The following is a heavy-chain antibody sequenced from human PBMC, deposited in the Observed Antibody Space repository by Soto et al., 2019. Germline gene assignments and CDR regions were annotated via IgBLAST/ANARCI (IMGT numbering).Heavy chain of an antibody. CDR1: GYTFTSYG. D-gene: IGHD6-13*01. CDR2: ISAYNGNT. Sequence: ASVKASCKASGYTFTSYGISWVRQAPGQGLEWMGWISAYNGNTNYAQKLQGRVTMTTDTSTSTACMELRSLRSDDTAVYYCARVYPPAGTLFENWGQGTLVTVSS. V-gene: IGHV1-18*01. J-gene: IGHJ4*02. CDR3: ARVYPPAGTLFEN.